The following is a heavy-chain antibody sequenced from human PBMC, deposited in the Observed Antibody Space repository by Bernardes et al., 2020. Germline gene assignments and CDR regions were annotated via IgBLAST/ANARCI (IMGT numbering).Heavy chain of an antibody. CDR1: GYTFTSYG. CDR3: ARDYGWARYYYYGMDV. Sequence: VKVSCKASGYTFTSYGISWVRQAPGQGLEWMGWISAYNGNTNYAQKLQGRVTMTTDTSTSTAYMELRSLRSDDTAVYYCARDYGWARYYYYGMDVWGQGTTVTVSS. CDR2: ISAYNGNT. V-gene: IGHV1-18*04. J-gene: IGHJ6*02. D-gene: IGHD1-26*01.